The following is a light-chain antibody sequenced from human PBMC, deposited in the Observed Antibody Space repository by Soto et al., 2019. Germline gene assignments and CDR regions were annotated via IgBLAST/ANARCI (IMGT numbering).Light chain of an antibody. CDR1: IRDIGGYNF. Sequence: QSALTQPRSVSGSPGQSITISCSGTIRDIGGYNFLSWYQHHPGAATKIIIYDVSKRPSGVPDRFSGSTSGNTASLTISGLQAEDDDFYYCCSYAGSNTLAFGGGTKLTVL. CDR2: DVS. CDR3: CSYAGSNTLA. J-gene: IGLJ2*01. V-gene: IGLV2-11*01.